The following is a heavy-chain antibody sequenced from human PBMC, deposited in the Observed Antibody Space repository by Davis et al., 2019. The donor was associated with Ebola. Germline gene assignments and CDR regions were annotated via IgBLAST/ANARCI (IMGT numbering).Heavy chain of an antibody. J-gene: IGHJ6*02. CDR3: ARVGAAWPSYYGMDV. D-gene: IGHD3-10*01. CDR1: GFTFSSYS. V-gene: IGHV3-48*04. Sequence: GESLKISCAASGFTFSSYSMNWVRQAPGKGLEWVSYISSSSSTIYYADSVKGRFTISRDNAKNSLYLQMNSLRAEDTAVYYCARVGAAWPSYYGMDVWGQGTTVTVSS. CDR2: ISSSSSTI.